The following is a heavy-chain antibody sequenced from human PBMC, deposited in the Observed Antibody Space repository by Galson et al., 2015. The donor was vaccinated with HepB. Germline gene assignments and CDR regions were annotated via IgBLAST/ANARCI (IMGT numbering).Heavy chain of an antibody. Sequence: SLRLSCAASGFTFSSYAMSWVRQAPGKGPEWVSAISGSGYSTYYADSVKGRFTISRDNSKDTLYLQMKSLGAGDTAIYYCAKDRGYYDSSLFWDYWGQGTLVTVSS. CDR3: AKDRGYYDSSLFWDY. D-gene: IGHD3-22*01. CDR2: ISGSGYST. V-gene: IGHV3-23*01. J-gene: IGHJ4*02. CDR1: GFTFSSYA.